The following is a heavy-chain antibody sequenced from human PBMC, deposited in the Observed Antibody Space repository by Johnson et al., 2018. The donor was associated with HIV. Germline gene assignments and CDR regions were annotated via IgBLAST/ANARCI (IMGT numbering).Heavy chain of an antibody. D-gene: IGHD1-26*01. CDR3: ARRDSGSLSFDI. Sequence: VQLVESGGGVLRPGGSLRLSCEGFGFIFADYGLRWVRQAPGRGLEWVSGINWDGGRIGYADSVKGRCTISRDNVRNSLYLQMNSLRAEDTAFYYCARRDSGSLSFDIWGQGTMVTVSS. V-gene: IGHV3-20*04. CDR1: GFIFADYG. CDR2: INWDGGRI. J-gene: IGHJ3*02.